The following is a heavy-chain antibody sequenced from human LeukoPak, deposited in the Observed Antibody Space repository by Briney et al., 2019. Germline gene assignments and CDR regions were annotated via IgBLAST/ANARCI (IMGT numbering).Heavy chain of an antibody. J-gene: IGHJ4*02. Sequence: PSETLSLTCALYGGSFSGYYWSWIRQPPGKGREWVGEINHSGSTNYNPSLKSRVTISLDTSKTQFSVKLSSVTAAETAVYYGARGRGRHSPTDAYWGQGTLVTVST. D-gene: IGHD3-16*01. CDR3: ARGRGRHSPTDAY. CDR2: INHSGST. CDR1: GGSFSGYY. V-gene: IGHV4-34*01.